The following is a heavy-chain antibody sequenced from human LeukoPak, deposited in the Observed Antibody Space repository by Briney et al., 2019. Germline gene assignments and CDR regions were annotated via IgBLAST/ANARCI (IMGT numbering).Heavy chain of an antibody. CDR3: AKAPRYCSSTSCYFDY. Sequence: SETLSLTCTVSGGSISSGGYYWNWIRQPAGKGLEWIGRIYTSGSTNYNPSLMGRVTMSADTSNNQFSLRLNSVTAADTAVYYCAKAPRYCSSTSCYFDYWGQGTLVTVSS. V-gene: IGHV4-61*02. J-gene: IGHJ4*02. CDR1: GGSISSGGYY. CDR2: IYTSGST. D-gene: IGHD2-2*01.